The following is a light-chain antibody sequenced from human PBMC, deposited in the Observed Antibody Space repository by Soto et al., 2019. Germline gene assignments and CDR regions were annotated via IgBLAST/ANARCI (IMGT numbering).Light chain of an antibody. CDR3: QQYDDWPLT. Sequence: EKVMTQSPATLSASPGERATLSCRASENINNRLAWYQQKPGQGPRLLIYDAFTRATDIPARFSGSASGTEFTLTISSLQAEDSAFYYCQQYDDWPLTLGGGTKVEIK. J-gene: IGKJ4*01. CDR2: DAF. V-gene: IGKV3-15*01. CDR1: ENINNR.